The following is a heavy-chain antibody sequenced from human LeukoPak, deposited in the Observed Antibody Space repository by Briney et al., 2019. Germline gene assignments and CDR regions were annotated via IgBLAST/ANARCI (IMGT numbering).Heavy chain of an antibody. D-gene: IGHD5-18*01. V-gene: IGHV1-18*01. CDR3: ARASTPGYTYGFVGDYGDY. CDR1: GYTFTSHG. CDR2: ISAYNDTR. J-gene: IGHJ4*02. Sequence: ASVKVSCKASGYTFTSHGIIWVRQAPGQGLEWMGWISAYNDTRRYGQKLQGRVTMTADTSTSTAFLELRSLISDDTAVYYCARASTPGYTYGFVGDYGDYWGQGTLVTVSS.